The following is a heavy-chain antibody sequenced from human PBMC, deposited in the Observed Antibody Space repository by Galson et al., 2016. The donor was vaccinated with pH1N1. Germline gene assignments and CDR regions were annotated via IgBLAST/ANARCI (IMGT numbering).Heavy chain of an antibody. CDR3: ARGKLTGPTYY. J-gene: IGHJ4*02. D-gene: IGHD3-9*01. CDR2: INVYNGNT. Sequence: SVKVSCKASGYTFTIYAISWVRQTPGQGLEWMGWINVYNGNTNYAQKFQGRVTMTTDTSTTTAYMELRSLRSDDTAVYYCARGKLTGPTYYWGQGTLVTVSA. CDR1: GYTFTIYA. V-gene: IGHV1-18*01.